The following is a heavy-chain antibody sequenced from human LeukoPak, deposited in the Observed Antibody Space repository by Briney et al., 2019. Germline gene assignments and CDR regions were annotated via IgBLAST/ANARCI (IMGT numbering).Heavy chain of an antibody. CDR3: ARIPGGYYYAMDV. D-gene: IGHD3-16*01. CDR1: GFTFSSYS. CDR2: ISGNSRTI. V-gene: IGHV3-48*02. J-gene: IGHJ6*02. Sequence: PGGSLRLSCSASGFTFSSYSMNWVRQAPGKGLESVSYISGNSRTIYNADSVRGRFTSSRDNAKNSLYLQMSSLRDEDTAVYYCARIPGGYYYAMDVWGQGTTVTVSS.